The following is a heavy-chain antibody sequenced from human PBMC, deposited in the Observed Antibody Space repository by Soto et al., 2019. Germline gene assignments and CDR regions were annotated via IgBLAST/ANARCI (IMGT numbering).Heavy chain of an antibody. CDR3: ARAGDYSNYYYYGMDV. D-gene: IGHD4-4*01. CDR2: IYYSGST. V-gene: IGHV4-59*01. Sequence: SETLSLTCTVSGGSISSYYWSWIRQPPGKGLEWIGYIYYSGSTNYNPSLKSRVTISVDTSKNQFSLKLSSVTAADTAVYYCARAGDYSNYYYYGMDVWGQGTTVTVSS. CDR1: GGSISSYY. J-gene: IGHJ6*02.